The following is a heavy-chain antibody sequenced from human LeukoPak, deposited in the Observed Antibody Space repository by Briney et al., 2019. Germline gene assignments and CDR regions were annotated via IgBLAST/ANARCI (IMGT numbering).Heavy chain of an antibody. CDR2: ISEDGSNK. CDR1: GFTFSNYY. D-gene: IGHD6-19*01. Sequence: GGSLRLSCAASGFTFSNYYMRWIRQAPGKGLEWVANISEDGSNKWHLGSVKGRFTVSRDNARNSLYLQMNSLRAEDTAVYYCTRVIVAVPGYFDYFDFWGQGALVTVSS. V-gene: IGHV3-7*01. CDR3: TRVIVAVPGYFDYFDF. J-gene: IGHJ4*02.